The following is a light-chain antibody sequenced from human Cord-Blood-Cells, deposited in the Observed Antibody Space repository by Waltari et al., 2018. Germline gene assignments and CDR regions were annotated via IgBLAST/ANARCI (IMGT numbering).Light chain of an antibody. V-gene: IGKV4-1*01. J-gene: IGKJ2*01. Sequence: DIVMSQSPDSLSVSLGVMATINCKSSQSVLYSSNNKNYLAWYQQKPGQPPKLLIYWASTRESGVPDRFSGSGSGTDFTLTISSLQAEDVAVYYCQQYYSTPYTFGQGTKLEIK. CDR1: QSVLYSSNNKNY. CDR2: WAS. CDR3: QQYYSTPYT.